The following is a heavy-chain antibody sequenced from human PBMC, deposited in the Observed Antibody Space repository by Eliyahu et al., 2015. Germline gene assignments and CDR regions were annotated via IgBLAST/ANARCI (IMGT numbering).Heavy chain of an antibody. CDR3: ARESPSEDPQFFDY. V-gene: IGHV1-3*01. CDR1: GYIFTNYA. Sequence: QVQLVQSGAEVKKPGASVKVSCKASGYIFTNYAIHWXRXAPGQRLEWMGWINXGNGNTXSSQKFQARVTITRDTSASTAYMEVNSLRSEDTAVYYCARESPSEDPQFFDYWGQGTLVTVSS. CDR2: INXGNGNT. J-gene: IGHJ4*02.